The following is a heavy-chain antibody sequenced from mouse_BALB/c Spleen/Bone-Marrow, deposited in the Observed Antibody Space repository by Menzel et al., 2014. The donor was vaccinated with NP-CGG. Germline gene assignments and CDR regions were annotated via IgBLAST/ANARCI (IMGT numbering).Heavy chain of an antibody. V-gene: IGHV5-12-2*01. Sequence: EVQLVESGGGLVQPGGSLKLSCAASGFTFSGYTMPWVRQTPEKRLEWVAFITNGGGNTYYTDTVKGRFTISRDNAKNTLYLQMSSLKSEDTAIYYCTTLTGTSYWGQGTLVTVSA. CDR3: TTLTGTSY. CDR2: ITNGGGNT. CDR1: GFTFSGYT. J-gene: IGHJ3*01. D-gene: IGHD4-1*01.